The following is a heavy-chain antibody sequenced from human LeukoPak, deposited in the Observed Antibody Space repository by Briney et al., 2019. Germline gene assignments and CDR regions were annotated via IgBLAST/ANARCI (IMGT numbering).Heavy chain of an antibody. CDR2: INPNSGGT. D-gene: IGHD3-22*01. Sequence: GASVKVSCKASGYTFTGYYMHWVRQAPGQGLEWMGRINPNSGGTNYAQKFQGRVTMTRDTSISTAYMELSRLRSDDTAVYYCARMYYYDSSGYYRHFDYWGQGTLVTVSS. CDR1: GYTFTGYY. CDR3: ARMYYYDSSGYYRHFDY. J-gene: IGHJ4*02. V-gene: IGHV1-2*06.